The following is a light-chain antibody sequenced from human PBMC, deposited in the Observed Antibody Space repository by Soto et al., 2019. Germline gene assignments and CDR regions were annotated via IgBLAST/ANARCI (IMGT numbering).Light chain of an antibody. Sequence: QSALTQPASVSGSPGQSITISCTGTRSDVGGYNYVYWHQQHPGKAPKLTIYDVTNRPSGVSDRFSGSKSGNTASLTISGLQAEDETDYYCSSYTSITTYVFGAGTKVTVL. CDR1: RSDVGGYNY. CDR3: SSYTSITTYV. V-gene: IGLV2-14*01. CDR2: DVT. J-gene: IGLJ1*01.